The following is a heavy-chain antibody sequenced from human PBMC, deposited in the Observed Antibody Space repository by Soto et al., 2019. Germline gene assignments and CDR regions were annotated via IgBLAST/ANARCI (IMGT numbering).Heavy chain of an antibody. CDR1: AGSVTSASYY. CDR2: IYYSGST. Sequence: SETLSLTCTVSAGSVTSASYYLSCIRQPPGKGLEWIGYIYYSGSTNYNPSLKSRVTISVDTSKNQFSLKLSCVTAADTAVYYCAREVVTMVRGVILYYFDYWGQGTLVTV. D-gene: IGHD3-10*01. J-gene: IGHJ4*02. V-gene: IGHV4-61*01. CDR3: AREVVTMVRGVILYYFDY.